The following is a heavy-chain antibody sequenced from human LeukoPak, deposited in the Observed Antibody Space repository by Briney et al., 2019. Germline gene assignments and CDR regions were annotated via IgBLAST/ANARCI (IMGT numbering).Heavy chain of an antibody. V-gene: IGHV4-59*01. J-gene: IGHJ4*02. CDR2: IYFSGST. CDR1: GGSISYYY. CDR3: ARNRGNSPLYVY. Sequence: SETLSLTCAVSGGSISYYYWSWIRQPPGKGLEWIGYIYFSGSTNYNPSLRSRVTISVDASKNQFSLKLSSVTAADTAVYFCARNRGNSPLYVYWGQGTLVTVSS. D-gene: IGHD4-23*01.